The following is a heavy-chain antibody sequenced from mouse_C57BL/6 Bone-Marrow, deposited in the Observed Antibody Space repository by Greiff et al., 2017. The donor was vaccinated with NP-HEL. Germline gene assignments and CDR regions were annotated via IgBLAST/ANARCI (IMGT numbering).Heavy chain of an antibody. Sequence: QVQLKQSGAELARPGASVKLSCKASGYTFTSYGISWVKQRTGQGLEWIGELYPRSGNTYYNEKFKGKATLTADKSSSTAYMELRSLTSEDSAVYFCASYYYGSSPLYAMDYWGQGTSVTVSS. CDR2: LYPRSGNT. D-gene: IGHD1-1*01. V-gene: IGHV1-81*01. J-gene: IGHJ4*01. CDR3: ASYYYGSSPLYAMDY. CDR1: GYTFTSYG.